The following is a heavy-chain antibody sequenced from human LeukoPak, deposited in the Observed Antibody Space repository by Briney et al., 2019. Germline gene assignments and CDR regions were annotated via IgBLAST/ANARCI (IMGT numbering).Heavy chain of an antibody. Sequence: LGESLKISCKGSGYSFTSYWIGWVGQMPGKGLEWMGSIYPGDCDTRYSPSCQCRGTISADKSISTAYLQWSSLKASDTAMYYCARIPSGGSGGSLAQWGQGTLVTVSS. J-gene: IGHJ4*02. V-gene: IGHV5-51*01. CDR1: GYSFTSYW. CDR2: IYPGDCDT. CDR3: ARIPSGGSGGSLAQ. D-gene: IGHD2-15*01.